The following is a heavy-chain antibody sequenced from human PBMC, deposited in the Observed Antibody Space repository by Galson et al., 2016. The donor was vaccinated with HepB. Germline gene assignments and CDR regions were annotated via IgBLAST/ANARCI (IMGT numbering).Heavy chain of an antibody. V-gene: IGHV5-51*01. J-gene: IGHJ4*02. D-gene: IGHD5-12*01. Sequence: QSGAEVKKPGESLKISCKGSGYRFSDYWIGWVRQMPGKGLEWMGIVWPGDSEARYSPSFQGQVTISADKSTSTAYLQSTSLEVSDSAISYCARHKSGYDPFKFWGQRTLVTVSS. CDR1: GYRFSDYW. CDR2: VWPGDSEA. CDR3: ARHKSGYDPFKF.